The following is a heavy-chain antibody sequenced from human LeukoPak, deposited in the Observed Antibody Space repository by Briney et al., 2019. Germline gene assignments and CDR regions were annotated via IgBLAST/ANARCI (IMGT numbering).Heavy chain of an antibody. J-gene: IGHJ6*03. CDR2: ISAYNGNT. V-gene: IGHV1-18*01. CDR3: ARIISGILDYDFWSGPDPLPYYYYYYMDV. D-gene: IGHD3-3*01. Sequence: SVKVSCKASGYTFTSYGISWVRQAPGQGLEWMGWISAYNGNTNCAQKLQGRVTMTTDTSTSTAYMELRSLRSDDTAVYYCARIISGILDYDFWSGPDPLPYYYYYYMDVWGKGTTVTVSS. CDR1: GYTFTSYG.